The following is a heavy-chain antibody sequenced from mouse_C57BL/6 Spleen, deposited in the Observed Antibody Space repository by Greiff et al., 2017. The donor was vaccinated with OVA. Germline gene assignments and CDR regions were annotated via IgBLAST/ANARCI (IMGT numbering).Heavy chain of an antibody. D-gene: IGHD3-3*01. V-gene: IGHV5-17*01. CDR1: GFTFSDYG. CDR3: ARGGRDFDY. J-gene: IGHJ2*01. Sequence: EVKLMESGGGLVKPGGSLKLSCAASGFTFSDYGMHWVRQAPEKGLEWVAYISSGSSTIYYADTVKGRFTISRDNAKNTLFLQMTSLRSEDTAMYYCARGGRDFDYWGQGTTLTVSS. CDR2: ISSGSSTI.